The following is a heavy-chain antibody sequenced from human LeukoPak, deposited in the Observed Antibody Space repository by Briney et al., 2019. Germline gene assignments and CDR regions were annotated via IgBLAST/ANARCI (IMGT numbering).Heavy chain of an antibody. CDR2: ISSSSDYI. J-gene: IGHJ5*02. Sequence: GGSLRLSCAGSGFSFSSYSMNWVRQAPGKGLEWVSSISSSSDYIYYADSVKGRFTISRDNAKNSLYLQMNSLRAEDTAVYYCARDRSHQRRFHSSREENWFDPWGQGTLVTVSS. CDR3: ARDRSHQRRFHSSREENWFDP. V-gene: IGHV3-21*01. CDR1: GFSFSSYS. D-gene: IGHD6-13*01.